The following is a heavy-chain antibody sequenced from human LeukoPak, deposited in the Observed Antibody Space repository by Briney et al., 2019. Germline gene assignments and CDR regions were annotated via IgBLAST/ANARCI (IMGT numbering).Heavy chain of an antibody. D-gene: IGHD3-22*01. CDR3: AKDWLQYYDSSGYTLDY. CDR1: GFTFSSYA. J-gene: IGHJ4*02. CDR2: ISGSGGST. V-gene: IGHV3-23*01. Sequence: QTGGSLRLSCAASGFTFSSYAMSWVRQAPGKGLEWVSAISGSGGSTYYADSVKGRFTISRDNSKNTLYLQMNSLRAEDTAVYYCAKDWLQYYDSSGYTLDYWGQGTLVTVSS.